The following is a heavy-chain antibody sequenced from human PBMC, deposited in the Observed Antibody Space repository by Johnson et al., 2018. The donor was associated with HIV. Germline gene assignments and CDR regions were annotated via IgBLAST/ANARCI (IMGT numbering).Heavy chain of an antibody. CDR2: ISYDGSNK. CDR1: GFTFSSYA. D-gene: IGHD1-26*01. Sequence: QVQLVESGGGVVQPGRSLRLSCAASGFTFSSYAMHWVRQAPGKGLEWVAVISYDGSNKYYADYVKGRFTISRDNSKNTLDLQMNSLRAEDTAVYYCARDRGYSGSYFGAFDIWGQGTMVTVSS. V-gene: IGHV3-30-3*01. J-gene: IGHJ3*02. CDR3: ARDRGYSGSYFGAFDI.